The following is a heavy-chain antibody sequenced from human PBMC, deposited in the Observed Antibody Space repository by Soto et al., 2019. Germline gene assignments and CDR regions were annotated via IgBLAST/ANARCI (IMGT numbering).Heavy chain of an antibody. CDR3: ARVRATTVVTRGHWFDP. D-gene: IGHD4-17*01. Sequence: QVQLVQSGAEVKKPGASVKVSCKASGYTFTSYGISWVRQAPGQGLEWMGWISAYNGNTNYAQKLQGRVTMTTDTSTSTASMELRSLRSDDTAVYYCARVRATTVVTRGHWFDPWGQGTLVTVSS. V-gene: IGHV1-18*01. CDR1: GYTFTSYG. J-gene: IGHJ5*02. CDR2: ISAYNGNT.